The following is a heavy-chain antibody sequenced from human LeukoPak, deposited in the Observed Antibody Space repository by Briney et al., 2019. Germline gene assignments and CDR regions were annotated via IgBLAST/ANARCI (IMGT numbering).Heavy chain of an antibody. CDR3: ARGGSGEGY. J-gene: IGHJ4*02. CDR2: INYSGNT. D-gene: IGHD3-10*01. Sequence: SETLSLTCTVSGVSISSGAHYWNWIRQHPGKGLEWIGYINYSGNTYYNPSLKSRVTISADTSKNQFSLKLSSVTAAGTAVYYCARGGSGEGYWGQGTLVTVSS. V-gene: IGHV4-31*03. CDR1: GVSISSGAHY.